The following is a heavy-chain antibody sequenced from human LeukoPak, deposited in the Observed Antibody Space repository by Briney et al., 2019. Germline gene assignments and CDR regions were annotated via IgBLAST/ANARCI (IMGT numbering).Heavy chain of an antibody. Sequence: GGSLRLSCAASGFTFSSYGMHWVRQAPGKGLEWVAVISYDGSNKYYADSVEGRFTISRDNSKNTLYLQMNSLRAEDTAVYYCAKVPSGIAVAEAYWGQGTLVTVSS. D-gene: IGHD6-19*01. J-gene: IGHJ4*02. CDR2: ISYDGSNK. CDR1: GFTFSSYG. V-gene: IGHV3-30*18. CDR3: AKVPSGIAVAEAY.